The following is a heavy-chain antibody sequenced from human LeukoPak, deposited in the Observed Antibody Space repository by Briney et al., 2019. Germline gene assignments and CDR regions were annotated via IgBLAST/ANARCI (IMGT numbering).Heavy chain of an antibody. J-gene: IGHJ4*02. Sequence: VASVKVSCKASGGTFSSYAISWVRQAPGQGLEWMGGIIPIFGTANYAQKFQGRVTITADKSTSTAYMELSSLRSEDTAMYYCARSLVVVITEYYFDYWGQGTLVTVSS. CDR1: GGTFSSYA. CDR3: ARSLVVVITEYYFDY. D-gene: IGHD3-22*01. CDR2: IIPIFGTA. V-gene: IGHV1-69*06.